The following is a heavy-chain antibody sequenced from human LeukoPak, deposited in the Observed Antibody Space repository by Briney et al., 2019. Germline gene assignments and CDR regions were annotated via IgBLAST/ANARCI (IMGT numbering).Heavy chain of an antibody. CDR1: GYTFTGHD. CDR2: MNPNSGNT. J-gene: IGHJ4*01. Sequence: ASVKFSCKASGYTFTGHDINWVRQAAGQGLEWMGWMNPNSGNTGYAERFHGRVTMTRNTSISTAYMELSSLRSEDTAVYYCARGSLGRWVPVSWGQGTLVTVSA. V-gene: IGHV1-8*01. D-gene: IGHD4-23*01. CDR3: ARGSLGRWVPVS.